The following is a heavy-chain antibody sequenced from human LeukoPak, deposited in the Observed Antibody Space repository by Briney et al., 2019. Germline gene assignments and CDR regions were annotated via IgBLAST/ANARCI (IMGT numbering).Heavy chain of an antibody. V-gene: IGHV1-69*13. J-gene: IGHJ5*02. CDR1: GGTFSSYA. CDR3: ARDGSQGSLGWFDP. CDR2: IIPICGTA. Sequence: SVKVSCKASGGTFSSYAISWVRQAPGQGLEWMGGIIPICGTANYAQKFQGRVTITADESPSTAYMELSSLRCEDTAVYYCARDGSQGSLGWFDPWGQGTLVTVSS. D-gene: IGHD1-1*01.